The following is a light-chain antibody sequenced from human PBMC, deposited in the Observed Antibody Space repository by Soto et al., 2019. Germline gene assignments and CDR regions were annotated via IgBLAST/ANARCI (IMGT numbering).Light chain of an antibody. Sequence: GDRVTITCRASQDIRGALAWYQQKPGKAPKMLIYDVSTLESGVPSRFSGSSSGTDFTLTISSLQPEDFATYYCQQFNSYPITFGQGTRLEIK. CDR1: QDIRGA. CDR2: DVS. V-gene: IGKV1-13*02. CDR3: QQFNSYPIT. J-gene: IGKJ5*01.